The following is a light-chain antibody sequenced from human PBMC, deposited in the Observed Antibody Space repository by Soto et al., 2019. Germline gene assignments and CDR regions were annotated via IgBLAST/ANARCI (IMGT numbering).Light chain of an antibody. J-gene: IGKJ1*01. CDR3: QQYGSSPWP. CDR2: GAS. Sequence: VLTQTPSKVSLSPCGRATLSCRTSQSFSSSYLAWYQQKPGQAPRLLIYGASSRATGIPDRFSGSGSGTDFTLTISRLEPEDFAVYYCQQYGSSPWPFGQGTNVAIK. CDR1: QSFSSSY. V-gene: IGKV3-20*01.